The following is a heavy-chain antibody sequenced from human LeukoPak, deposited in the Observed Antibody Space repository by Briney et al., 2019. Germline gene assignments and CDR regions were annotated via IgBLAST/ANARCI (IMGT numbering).Heavy chain of an antibody. V-gene: IGHV3-7*01. J-gene: IGHJ4*02. Sequence: GGSLRLSCAASGFTFSSYRMNWVRQAPGRGLEWVANIKQDGSEKYYVDSVKGRFTISRDNAENSLYLQMNSLRAEDTAVYYCARCTQKKYSSDYWGQGTLVTVSS. CDR3: ARCTQKKYSSDY. CDR1: GFTFSSYR. CDR2: IKQDGSEK.